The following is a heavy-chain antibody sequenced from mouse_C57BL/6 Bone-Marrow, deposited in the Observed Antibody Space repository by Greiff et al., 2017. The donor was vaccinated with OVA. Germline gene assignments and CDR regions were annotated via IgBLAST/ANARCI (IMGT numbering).Heavy chain of an antibody. D-gene: IGHD1-1*01. CDR3: ARKRGDYYGSQAWFAY. CDR1: GYTFTDYY. J-gene: IGHJ3*01. CDR2: INPNNGGT. V-gene: IGHV1-26*01. Sequence: VQLQHSGPELVKPGASVKISCKASGYTFTDYYMNWVKQSHGKSLEWIGDINPNNGGTSYNQKFKGKATFTVDKSSSTAYMEIRSLTSEDSAVYYCARKRGDYYGSQAWFAYWGQGTLVTVSA.